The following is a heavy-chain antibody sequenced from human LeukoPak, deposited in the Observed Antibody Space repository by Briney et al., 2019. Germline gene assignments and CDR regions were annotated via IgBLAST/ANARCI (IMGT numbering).Heavy chain of an antibody. CDR1: GGSISSGSYY. Sequence: SETLSLTCTVSGGSISSGSYYWSWIRQPPGKGLEWIGYIYYSGSTNYNPSLKSRVTISVDTSKNQFSLKLSSVTAADTAVYYCASGGIYYGAAFDFWGQGTLVTVSS. CDR2: IYYSGST. V-gene: IGHV4-61*01. CDR3: ASGGIYYGAAFDF. D-gene: IGHD1-26*01. J-gene: IGHJ4*02.